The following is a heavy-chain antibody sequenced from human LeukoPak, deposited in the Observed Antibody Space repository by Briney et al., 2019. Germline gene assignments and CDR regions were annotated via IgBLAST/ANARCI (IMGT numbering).Heavy chain of an antibody. Sequence: GGSLRLSCAASGFTFSSYGMHWVRQAPGKGLEWVAVISYDGSNKYYADSVKGRFTISRDNSKNTLYLQMNSLRAEDTAVYYCAKEADYYDSRGGAFDIWGQGTMVTVS. CDR3: AKEADYYDSRGGAFDI. D-gene: IGHD3-22*01. J-gene: IGHJ3*02. CDR2: ISYDGSNK. CDR1: GFTFSSYG. V-gene: IGHV3-30*18.